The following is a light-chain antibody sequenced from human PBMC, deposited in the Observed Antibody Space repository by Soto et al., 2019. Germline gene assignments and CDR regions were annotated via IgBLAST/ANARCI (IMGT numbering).Light chain of an antibody. CDR2: DVT. CDR1: AKDVGGHNY. J-gene: IGLJ1*01. CDR3: YSYAGTYTFV. V-gene: IGLV2-11*01. Sequence: QSALTQPRSVSGSPGQSATISCTGTAKDVGGHNYVSWYQQHPGEAPKLLIYDVTERPSGVPDRFSGSKSGNTASLTISGLQTEDEADYYCYSYAGTYTFVFGNGTKVTVL.